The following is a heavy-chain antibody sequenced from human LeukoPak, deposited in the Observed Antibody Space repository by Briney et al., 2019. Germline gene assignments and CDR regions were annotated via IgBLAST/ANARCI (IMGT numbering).Heavy chain of an antibody. CDR1: GYTFTSYG. CDR2: ISAYNGNT. CDR3: ARSLKHAAYYYGSGSTSPLDY. J-gene: IGHJ4*02. Sequence: ASVKVSCKASGYTFTSYGISWVRQAPGQGLEWMGWISAYNGNTNYAQKLQGRVTMTTDTSTSTAYMELRSLRSDDTAVYYCARSLKHAAYYYGSGSTSPLDYWGQGTLVTVSS. V-gene: IGHV1-18*01. D-gene: IGHD3-10*01.